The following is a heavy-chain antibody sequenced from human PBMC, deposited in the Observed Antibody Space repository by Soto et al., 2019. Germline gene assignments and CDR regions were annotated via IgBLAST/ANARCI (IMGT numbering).Heavy chain of an antibody. CDR3: AHKGGRGAGMDV. CDR1: GFSFFTSNVG. Sequence: QITLKESGPTLVKPTQTLTLTCTFSGFSFFTSNVGVGWIRQPPGKALEWLALIYWDDDKRYSPSLKSRLTITKDIDKNEGVLTMTNMVPVDTGTYYCAHKGGRGAGMDVWGQGTTVTVSS. J-gene: IGHJ6*02. D-gene: IGHD2-15*01. CDR2: IYWDDDK. V-gene: IGHV2-5*02.